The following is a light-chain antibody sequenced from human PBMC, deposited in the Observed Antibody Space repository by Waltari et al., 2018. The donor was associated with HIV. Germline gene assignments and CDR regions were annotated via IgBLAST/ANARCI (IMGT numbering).Light chain of an antibody. CDR3: QSYDSSRSGWVV. Sequence: QSVLTQPPSVSGAPGQRVTISCTGSSSHIGAGYDVHWYQQLPGTDPTLRIYGTNNRRLGVPDRFTGSKSGTSASLAITGRQAEDEAEYYGQSYDSSRSGWVVFGGGTKVTVL. V-gene: IGLV1-40*01. CDR2: GTN. J-gene: IGLJ2*01. CDR1: SSHIGAGYD.